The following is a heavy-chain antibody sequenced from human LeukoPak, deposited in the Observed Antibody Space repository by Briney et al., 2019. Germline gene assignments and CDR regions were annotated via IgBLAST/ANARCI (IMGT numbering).Heavy chain of an antibody. CDR1: GFTFSSYA. D-gene: IGHD7-27*01. J-gene: IGHJ4*02. Sequence: GGSLRLSCAASGFTFSSYAMSWVRQAPGKGLEWVSVLYNAGSTYYADSVKGRFTVSRDDSKNTLYLQMNSLRAEDTAVYYCAKDGGLWVSAHWGDSWGRGTLVTVSS. V-gene: IGHV3-23*03. CDR3: AKDGGLWVSAHWGDS. CDR2: LYNAGST.